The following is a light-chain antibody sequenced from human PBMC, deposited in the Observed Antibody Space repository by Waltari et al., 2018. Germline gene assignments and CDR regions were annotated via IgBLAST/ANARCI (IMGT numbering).Light chain of an antibody. CDR1: QSISSY. J-gene: IGKJ2*01. CDR2: ASS. V-gene: IGKV1-39*01. CDR3: QQSYSTPRYT. Sequence: DIQMTQSPSSLSASVGDRVTITCRASQSISSYFNWYQQKPGKAPQLLIYASSSLQSGVPSRFSGSGSGTEFTLTISSLQPEDFATYYCQQSYSTPRYTFGQGTKLEIK.